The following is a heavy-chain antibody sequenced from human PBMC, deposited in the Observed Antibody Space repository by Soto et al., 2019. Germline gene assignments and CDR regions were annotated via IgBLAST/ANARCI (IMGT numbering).Heavy chain of an antibody. CDR2: IDPRDSYT. J-gene: IGHJ6*02. V-gene: IGHV5-10-1*01. Sequence: GESLKISCKGSGSSFSSRWISWVRQMPGKGLEWMGRIDPRDSYTSYSPSFQGHVTISVDKSINTVYLRWSSLKASDSAKYYCAGHGGGRIATPGYNGMDVWGQGTRVTVSS. D-gene: IGHD6-13*01. CDR3: AGHGGGRIATPGYNGMDV. CDR1: GSSFSSRW.